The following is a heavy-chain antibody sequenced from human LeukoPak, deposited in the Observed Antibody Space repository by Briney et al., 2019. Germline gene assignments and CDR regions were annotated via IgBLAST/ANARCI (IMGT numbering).Heavy chain of an antibody. CDR3: ARLGDWNYADD. D-gene: IGHD3/OR15-3a*01. Sequence: SETLSLTCAVYGGSFSGYYWSWIRQPPGKGLEWIGEINHSGSTNYNPSLKGRVTISVDTSKNQFSLKLSSVTAADTAVYYCARLGDWNYADDWGQGTLVTVSS. J-gene: IGHJ4*02. CDR1: GGSFSGYY. CDR2: INHSGST. V-gene: IGHV4-34*01.